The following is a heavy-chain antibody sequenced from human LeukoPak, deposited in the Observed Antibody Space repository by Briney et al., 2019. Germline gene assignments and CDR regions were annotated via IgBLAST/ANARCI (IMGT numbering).Heavy chain of an antibody. V-gene: IGHV3-23*01. CDR3: AKYNYYGSGSYYNYYYYGMDV. D-gene: IGHD3-10*01. CDR1: GFTFSSYA. CDR2: ISGSGGST. J-gene: IGHJ6*02. Sequence: GGSLRLSCAASGFTFSSYAMSWVRQAPGEGLEWVSAISGSGGSTYYADSVKGRFTISRDNSKNTLYLQMNSLRAEDTAVYYCAKYNYYGSGSYYNYYYYGMDVWGQGTTVTVSS.